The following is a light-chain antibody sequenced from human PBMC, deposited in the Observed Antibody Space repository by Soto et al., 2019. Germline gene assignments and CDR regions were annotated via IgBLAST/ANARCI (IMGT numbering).Light chain of an antibody. CDR2: EVS. CDR1: SSDVGGYNY. Sequence: QSVLTQPASVSGSPGQSITISCTGTSSDVGGYNYVSWYQQHPGKAPKLMIYEVSNRPSGVSNRFSGSKSGNTASLTISGLQAADEADYYCSSYTSSSTLLVFGTGTKV. J-gene: IGLJ1*01. CDR3: SSYTSSSTLLV. V-gene: IGLV2-14*01.